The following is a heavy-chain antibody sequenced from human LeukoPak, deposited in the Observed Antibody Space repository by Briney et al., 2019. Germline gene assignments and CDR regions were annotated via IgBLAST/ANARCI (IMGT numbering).Heavy chain of an antibody. CDR3: AKLNYDILTGYYRG. CDR1: GFTFSSYA. Sequence: GGSLRLSCAASGFTFSSYAMSWVRQAPGKGLEWVSAISGSGGSTYYADSVKGRFTISRDNSKNTLYLQMNSLGAEDTAVYYCAKLNYDILTGYYRGWGQGTLVTVSS. D-gene: IGHD3-9*01. CDR2: ISGSGGST. J-gene: IGHJ4*02. V-gene: IGHV3-23*01.